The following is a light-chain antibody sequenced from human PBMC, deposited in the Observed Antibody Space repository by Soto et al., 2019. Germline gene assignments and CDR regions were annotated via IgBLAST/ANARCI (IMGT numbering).Light chain of an antibody. Sequence: DIQMTQSPSTLSASVGDRVTITCRASQSISSWLAWYQQKPGKAPKLLIYDASSLESGVPSRFSGSGSGKNFTLTTSTLQPVDFATYYCKQYISFGRFAKGTK. CDR2: DAS. J-gene: IGKJ1*01. CDR1: QSISSW. V-gene: IGKV1-5*01. CDR3: KQYISFGR.